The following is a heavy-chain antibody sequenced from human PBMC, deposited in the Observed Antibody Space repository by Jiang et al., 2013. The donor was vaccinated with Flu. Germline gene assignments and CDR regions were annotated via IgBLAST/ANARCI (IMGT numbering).Heavy chain of an antibody. D-gene: IGHD4-17*01. CDR2: IYYTGST. Sequence: GPGLVKASETLSLTCTVSGDSISTSSYYWGWIRQPPGKGLERIGSIYYTGSTYYNPSLKSRVTMSVDTSRNQFSLKLFSVTAADTAVYFCARIGGDYGTYYFDHWGQGTLVTVSS. CDR3: ARIGGDYGTYYFDH. J-gene: IGHJ4*02. V-gene: IGHV4-39*01. CDR1: GDSISTSSYY.